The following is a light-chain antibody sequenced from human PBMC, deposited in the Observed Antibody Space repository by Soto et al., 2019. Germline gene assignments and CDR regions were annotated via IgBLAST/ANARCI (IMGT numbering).Light chain of an antibody. J-gene: IGKJ1*01. V-gene: IGKV1-5*03. CDR1: QSISYW. Sequence: DIQMTQSPSTLSASVGDRVTITCRASQSISYWLAWYQQKPGKAPMLLIYKASSLQGGVPSRFSGSGSGTEFTLTISSLQPDDFATYYCQQYDSSWTFGQGTKVEIK. CDR3: QQYDSSWT. CDR2: KAS.